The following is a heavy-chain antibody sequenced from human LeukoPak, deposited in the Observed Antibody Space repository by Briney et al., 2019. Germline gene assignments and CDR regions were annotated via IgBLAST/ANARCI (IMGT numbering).Heavy chain of an antibody. V-gene: IGHV1-2*02. CDR3: ARGPYGDYPTYYFDY. J-gene: IGHJ4*02. CDR2: INPNSGGT. Sequence: ASVKVSCKASGYTFTGYYMHWVRQAPGQGLEWMGWINPNSGGTNYAQKFQGRVTMTRDTSISTAYMELRSLRSDDTAVYYCARGPYGDYPTYYFDYWGQGTLVTVSS. D-gene: IGHD4-17*01. CDR1: GYTFTGYY.